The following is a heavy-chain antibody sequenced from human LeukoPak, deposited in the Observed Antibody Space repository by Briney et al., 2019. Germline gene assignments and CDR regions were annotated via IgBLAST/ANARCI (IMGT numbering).Heavy chain of an antibody. CDR2: ITSYNDNT. CDR3: ARDLRRGSSSWYVSGGDY. V-gene: IGHV1-18*01. CDR1: GYTFTSYG. D-gene: IGHD6-13*01. J-gene: IGHJ4*02. Sequence: ASVKLSCTASGYTFTSYGISWVRQAPGQGLEWMGWITSYNDNTYYAQKLQGRVTMTTDTSTSTAYMELRSLRSDDTAVYYCARDLRRGSSSWYVSGGDYWGQGTLVTVSS.